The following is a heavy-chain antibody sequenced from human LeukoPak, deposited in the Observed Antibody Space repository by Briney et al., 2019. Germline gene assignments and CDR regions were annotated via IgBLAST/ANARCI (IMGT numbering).Heavy chain of an antibody. CDR1: GGSISSSSAY. CDR3: VSPRGFSYGHFDH. Sequence: PSETLSLTCTVSGGSISSSSAYWGWIRQPPGKGLEWIGSIYYSKNTYYNPSLKSRVTISADTSKNQFSLTLGSVSATDTAVYYCVSPRGFSYGHFDHWGQGTLVTVSS. V-gene: IGHV4-39*01. J-gene: IGHJ4*02. CDR2: IYYSKNT. D-gene: IGHD5-18*01.